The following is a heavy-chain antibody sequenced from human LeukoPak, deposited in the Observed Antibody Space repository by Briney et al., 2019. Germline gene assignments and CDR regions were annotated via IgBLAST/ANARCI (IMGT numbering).Heavy chain of an antibody. CDR1: GYSFTSYW. CDR2: IYPAGSDT. J-gene: IGHJ5*02. V-gene: IGHV5-51*01. Sequence: GESLKISCKGSGYSFTSYWIGWVRQMPGKGLEWTGIIYPAGSDTRYSPFFQGQVTTSADKSISTTYLQWSSLKASDTAMYYCARLSNNYMYNWFDPWGQGTLVTVSS. CDR3: ARLSNNYMYNWFDP. D-gene: IGHD2/OR15-2a*01.